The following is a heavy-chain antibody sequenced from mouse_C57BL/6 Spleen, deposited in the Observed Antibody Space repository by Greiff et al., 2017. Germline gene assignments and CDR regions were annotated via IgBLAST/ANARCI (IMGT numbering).Heavy chain of an antibody. CDR1: GFTFSNYW. V-gene: IGHV6-3*01. D-gene: IGHD4-1*01. CDR3: TGGVDWGYWYFDV. CDR2: IRLKSDNYAT. Sequence: EVKVEESGGGLVQPGGSMKLSCVASGFTFSNYWMNWVRQSPEKGLEWVAQIRLKSDNYATHYAESVKGRFTISRDDSKSSVYLQMNNLRAEDTGIYYCTGGVDWGYWYFDVWGTGTTVTVSS. J-gene: IGHJ1*03.